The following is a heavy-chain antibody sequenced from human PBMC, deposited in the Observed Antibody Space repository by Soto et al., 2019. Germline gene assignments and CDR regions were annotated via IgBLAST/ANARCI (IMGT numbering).Heavy chain of an antibody. Sequence: QVQLVQSGAEVKKPGASVKVSCKASGYTFTSYGISWVRQAPGQGLEWMGWISAYNGNTNYAQKLQGRVTMTTDTSTSTAYMELRSVRSDDTAVYYCARDVLLWFGELLDPLDYWGQGTLVTVSS. V-gene: IGHV1-18*01. CDR3: ARDVLLWFGELLDPLDY. J-gene: IGHJ4*02. CDR2: ISAYNGNT. D-gene: IGHD3-10*01. CDR1: GYTFTSYG.